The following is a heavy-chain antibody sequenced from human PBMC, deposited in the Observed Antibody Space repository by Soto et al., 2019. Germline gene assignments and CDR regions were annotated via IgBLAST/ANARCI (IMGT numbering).Heavy chain of an antibody. CDR3: ARVMTPVTNAFDI. CDR2: IYYSEST. D-gene: IGHD4-17*01. J-gene: IGHJ3*02. V-gene: IGHV4-59*01. Sequence: NPSETLSLTGTVSGGSISSYYWSWIRQPPGKGLEWIRYIYYSESTNYNPTPKSRVTISVDTSKYQFTLKLSSVTAADTAVYYCARVMTPVTNAFDICGQGTMVT. CDR1: GGSISSYY.